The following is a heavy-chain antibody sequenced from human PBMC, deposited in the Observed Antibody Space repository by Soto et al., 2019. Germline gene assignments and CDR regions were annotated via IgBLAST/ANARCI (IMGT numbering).Heavy chain of an antibody. Sequence: QVQLVESGGGVVQPGRSLRLSCRISGFSLTVYSMNWVRQAPGKGLEWVAVMQPDGVTKNYADSVQSRFVISGDNSKNTLYLEMDILPPEDTAIYYCARGLQGFDYWGQGTLVTVSS. CDR2: MQPDGVTK. CDR1: GFSLTVYS. V-gene: IGHV3-30*09. CDR3: ARGLQGFDY. J-gene: IGHJ4*02.